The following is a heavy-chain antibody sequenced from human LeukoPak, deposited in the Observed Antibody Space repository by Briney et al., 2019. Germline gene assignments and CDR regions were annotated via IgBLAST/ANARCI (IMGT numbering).Heavy chain of an antibody. D-gene: IGHD3-10*01. V-gene: IGHV3-7*01. CDR3: ARGGHRQKEF. CDR2: IKHDGSDK. CDR1: GFTFSNYW. J-gene: IGHJ4*02. Sequence: GGSLRLSCSASGFTFSNYWMTWVRQSPGKGLEWVAIIKHDGSDKYCVDSVKGRFTISRDNAKNSLYLQVSSLRAEDTAVYYCARGGHRQKEFWGQGTLVTVSS.